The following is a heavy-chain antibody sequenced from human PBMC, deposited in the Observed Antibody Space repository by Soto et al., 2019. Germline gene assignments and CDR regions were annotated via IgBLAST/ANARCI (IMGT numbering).Heavy chain of an antibody. CDR3: ANPPPTMESTIYFFSGMDV. Sequence: EVQLLDSGGGLVQPGGSLRLSCAASGFTFSNYAMTCVRQAPGKGLEWVSAISGSAGSTYYADSVKGRVTISRDNSKNTLYLEMDSVRADDRAVYYCANPPPTMESTIYFFSGMDVLGQGATVTVSS. CDR2: ISGSAGST. CDR1: GFTFSNYA. D-gene: IGHD1-26*01. V-gene: IGHV3-23*01. J-gene: IGHJ6*02.